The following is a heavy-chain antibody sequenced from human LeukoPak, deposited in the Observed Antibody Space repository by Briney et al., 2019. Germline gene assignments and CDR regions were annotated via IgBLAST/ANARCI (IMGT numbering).Heavy chain of an antibody. V-gene: IGHV1-2*06. D-gene: IGHD3-22*01. Sequence: ASVKVSCKASGYTFTGYYMHWVRQAPGQGLEWMGRINPNSGGTNYAQKFQGRVTMTRDTSISTAYMELSRLRSDDKAVYYCAREGSSDYYDSSGYDYWGQGTLVTVSS. CDR2: INPNSGGT. J-gene: IGHJ4*02. CDR1: GYTFTGYY. CDR3: AREGSSDYYDSSGYDY.